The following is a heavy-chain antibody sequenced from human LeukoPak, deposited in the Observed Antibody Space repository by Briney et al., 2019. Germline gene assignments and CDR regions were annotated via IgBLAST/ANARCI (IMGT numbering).Heavy chain of an antibody. CDR3: ATGGGAAAGVWFDP. CDR1: GGSISSGGYS. CDR2: IYYSGST. V-gene: IGHV4-30-4*07. J-gene: IGHJ5*02. Sequence: PSETLSLTCAVSGGSISSGGYSWSWIRQPPGKGLEWIGYIYYSGSTYYNPSLKSRVTISVDTSKNQFSLKLSSVTAADTAVYYCATGGGAAAGVWFDPWGQGTLVTVSS. D-gene: IGHD6-13*01.